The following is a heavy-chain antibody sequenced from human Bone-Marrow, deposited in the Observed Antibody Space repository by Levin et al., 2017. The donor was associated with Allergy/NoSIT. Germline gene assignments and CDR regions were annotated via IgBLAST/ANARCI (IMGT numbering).Heavy chain of an antibody. J-gene: IGHJ3*02. CDR1: GFTFSSYA. CDR3: AKPGDFDWQEGDAFDI. D-gene: IGHD3-9*01. CDR2: ISGSGGST. V-gene: IGHV3-23*01. Sequence: GGSLRLSCAASGFTFSSYAMSWVRQAPGKGLEWVSAISGSGGSTYYADSVKGRFTISRDNSKNTLYLQMNSLRAEDTAVYYCAKPGDFDWQEGDAFDIWGQGTMVTVSS.